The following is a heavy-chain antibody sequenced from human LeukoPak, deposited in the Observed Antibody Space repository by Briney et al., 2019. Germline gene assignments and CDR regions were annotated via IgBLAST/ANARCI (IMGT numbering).Heavy chain of an antibody. CDR1: GFTFDDYG. Sequence: GGSLRLSCAASGFTFDDYGMSWVRQAPGKGLMWVSRINTDGSSSNYAGSVKGRFTISRDNAKSTLYLQMNSLRAEDTAVYYCARVYSYSDPMDHWGQGTLVTVSS. CDR2: INTDGSSS. D-gene: IGHD1-26*01. CDR3: ARVYSYSDPMDH. V-gene: IGHV3-74*01. J-gene: IGHJ4*02.